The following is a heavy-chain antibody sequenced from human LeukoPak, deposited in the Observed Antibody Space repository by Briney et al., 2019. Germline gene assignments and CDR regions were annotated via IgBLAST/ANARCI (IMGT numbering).Heavy chain of an antibody. Sequence: SETLSLTCTVSGGSISSYYWSWIRQPAGKGLEWIGRIYTSGSTNYNPSLKSRVTISVDTSKNQFSLKLSSVTAADTAVYYCARHLATPTDDYYDSSGNFDYWGQGTLVTVSS. J-gene: IGHJ4*02. CDR1: GGSISSYY. CDR2: IYTSGST. V-gene: IGHV4-4*07. CDR3: ARHLATPTDDYYDSSGNFDY. D-gene: IGHD3-22*01.